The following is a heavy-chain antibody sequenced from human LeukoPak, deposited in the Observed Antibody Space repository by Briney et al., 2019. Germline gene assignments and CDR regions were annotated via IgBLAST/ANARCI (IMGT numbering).Heavy chain of an antibody. CDR1: GFTFDDYT. Sequence: GGSLRLSCAASGFTFDDYTMHWVRQAPGKGLEWVSLISWDGGSTYYAGSVKGRFTISRDNSKNSLYLQMNSLRTEDTALYYCAKDYYGDYERGHFDYWGQGTLVTVSS. CDR3: AKDYYGDYERGHFDY. D-gene: IGHD4-17*01. CDR2: ISWDGGST. J-gene: IGHJ4*02. V-gene: IGHV3-43*01.